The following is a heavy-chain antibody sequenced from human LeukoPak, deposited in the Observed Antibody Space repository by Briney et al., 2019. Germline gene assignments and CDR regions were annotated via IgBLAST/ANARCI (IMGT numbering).Heavy chain of an antibody. D-gene: IGHD6-6*01. CDR2: IIPIFGTV. V-gene: IGHV1-69*13. CDR1: GGTFSSYA. J-gene: IGHJ4*02. Sequence: SVKVSCKASGGTFSSYAISWVRQAPGQGLEWMGGIIPIFGTVNYAQKFQGRVTITADESTSTAYMELSSLRSEDTAVYYCARDPGYSSSSVPVDYWGQGTLVTVSS. CDR3: ARDPGYSSSSVPVDY.